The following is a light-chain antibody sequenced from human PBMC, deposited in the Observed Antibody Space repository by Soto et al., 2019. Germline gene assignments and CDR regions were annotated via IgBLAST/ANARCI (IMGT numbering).Light chain of an antibody. Sequence: QSVLTQPPSASGCPGQSVTISCTGTSSDVGGYKYVSWYQQYPGKAPKPMIYAVNKRPSGVPDRFSGSKSGNTASLTVSGLQAEDEADYYCSSYAGSNNYVFGTGTKVTVL. CDR3: SSYAGSNNYV. CDR2: AVN. J-gene: IGLJ1*01. V-gene: IGLV2-8*01. CDR1: SSDVGGYKY.